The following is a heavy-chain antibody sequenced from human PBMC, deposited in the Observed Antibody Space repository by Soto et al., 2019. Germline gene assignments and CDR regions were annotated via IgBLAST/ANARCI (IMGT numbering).Heavy chain of an antibody. J-gene: IGHJ3*02. V-gene: IGHV3-11*01. CDR1: GFTFKDFC. Sequence: GGSLRLSCAVSGFTFKDFCMGWIRQAPGKGLEWVSYISSGGTTIYYADSVKGRFTSSRDSAKNSLYLQMNSLRAEDTAVYYCARDLQALLFPDGFDIWGQGTMVTVSS. D-gene: IGHD3-10*02. CDR2: ISSGGTTI. CDR3: ARDLQALLFPDGFDI.